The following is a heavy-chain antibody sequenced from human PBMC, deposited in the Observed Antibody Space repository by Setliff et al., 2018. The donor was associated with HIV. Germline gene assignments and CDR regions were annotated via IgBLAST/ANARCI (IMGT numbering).Heavy chain of an antibody. CDR3: PGKY. CDR2: IYYSGST. Sequence: SETLSLTCTVSGGSISSSSYYWGWIRQPPGKGLEWIANIYYSGSTFYNPSLKSRVTMSVDTSKNQFSLKLNSVTAADTAVYFIPGKYWGQGSLVTVSS. CDR1: GGSISSSSYY. J-gene: IGHJ4*02. V-gene: IGHV4-39*07. D-gene: IGHD6-13*01.